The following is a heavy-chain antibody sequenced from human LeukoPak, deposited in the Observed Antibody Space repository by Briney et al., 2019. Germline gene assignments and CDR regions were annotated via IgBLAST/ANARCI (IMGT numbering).Heavy chain of an antibody. CDR1: GGSFSGYY. CDR2: IYSSGST. V-gene: IGHV4-39*01. J-gene: IGHJ3*02. Sequence: SETLSLTCAVYGGSFSGYYWGWIRQPPGKGLEWIGSIYSSGSTYYNPSLKSRVTISVDTSKNQFSLKLSSVTAADTAVYYCARSILGHDAFDIWGQGTMVTVSS. D-gene: IGHD2-21*01. CDR3: ARSILGHDAFDI.